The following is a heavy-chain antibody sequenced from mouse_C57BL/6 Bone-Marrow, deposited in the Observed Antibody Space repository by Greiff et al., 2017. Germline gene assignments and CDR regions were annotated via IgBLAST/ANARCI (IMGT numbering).Heavy chain of an antibody. V-gene: IGHV1-81*01. CDR3: ARSPYPGDY. CDR1: GYTFTSYG. J-gene: IGHJ2*01. D-gene: IGHD2-10*01. CDR2: IYPRSGNT. Sequence: QVQLQQSRAELARPGASVKLSCKASGYTFTSYGISWVKQRTGQGLEWIGEIYPRSGNTYYNEKFKGKATLTADKSSSTAYMELRSLTSEDSAVYFCARSPYPGDYWGQGTTLTVSS.